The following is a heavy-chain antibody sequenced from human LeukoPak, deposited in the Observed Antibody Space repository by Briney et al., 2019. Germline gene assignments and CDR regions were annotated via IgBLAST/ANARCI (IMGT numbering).Heavy chain of an antibody. CDR2: IYSGGST. CDR3: ARAGGGTIDY. V-gene: IGHV3-66*01. D-gene: IGHD1-26*01. Sequence: GGSLRLSCAASGTVSSNYMIWVRQAPGKRLEWVSVIYSGGSTYHADSVKGRFTIYRDNSKNTLYLQMNSLRAEDTAVYYCARAGGGTIDYWGQGTLVTVSS. J-gene: IGHJ4*02. CDR1: GTVSSNY.